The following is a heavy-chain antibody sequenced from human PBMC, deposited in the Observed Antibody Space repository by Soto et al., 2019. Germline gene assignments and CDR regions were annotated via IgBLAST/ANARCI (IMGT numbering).Heavy chain of an antibody. J-gene: IGHJ6*02. V-gene: IGHV1-18*01. CDR2: ISAYNGNT. CDR3: AVGNGNPDYYYYYGMDV. D-gene: IGHD1-1*01. Sequence: ASVKVSCKASGYTFTSYGISWVRQAPGQGLEWMGWISAYNGNTNYAQKLQGRVTMTTDTSTSTAYMGLRSLRSDDTAVYYCAVGNGNPDYYYYYGMDVWGQGTTVTVSS. CDR1: GYTFTSYG.